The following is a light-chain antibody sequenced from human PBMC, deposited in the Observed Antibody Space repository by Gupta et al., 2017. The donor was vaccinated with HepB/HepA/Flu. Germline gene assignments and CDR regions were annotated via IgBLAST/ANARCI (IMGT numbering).Light chain of an antibody. J-gene: IGKJ5*01. Sequence: DLQMTQSPSSLSAAVGDRVTITCRASQGIGNYLAWFQQKPGAAPKSLIYAASSLQSGVPSKFSGSVSATDFTLTISNLQPEDFATYYCQQYHSYPLTFGQGTRLEIK. V-gene: IGKV1-16*02. CDR3: QQYHSYPLT. CDR2: AAS. CDR1: QGIGNY.